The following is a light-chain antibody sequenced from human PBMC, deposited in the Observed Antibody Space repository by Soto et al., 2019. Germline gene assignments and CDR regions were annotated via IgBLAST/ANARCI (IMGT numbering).Light chain of an antibody. CDR2: GAS. Sequence: EIVLTQSPGTLSLSPGERATLSCRASQSVSSSYLAWYQQKPGQAPRFLIYGASSRATGIPDRFSGSGSGTDFTLTISRLELEDFVVYYCQQYGSSPPWTFGQGTKVEIK. J-gene: IGKJ1*01. CDR1: QSVSSSY. V-gene: IGKV3-20*01. CDR3: QQYGSSPPWT.